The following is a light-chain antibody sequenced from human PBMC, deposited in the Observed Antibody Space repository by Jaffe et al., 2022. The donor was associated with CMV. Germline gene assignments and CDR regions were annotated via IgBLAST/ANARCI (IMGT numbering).Light chain of an antibody. CDR2: DAS. V-gene: IGKV3-20*01. J-gene: IGKJ2*01. CDR3: QQYGSSPYN. Sequence: EIVLTQSPGTLSLSPGERVTLSCRASQSVRSNYLAWYQQKPGQAPRLLIYDASNRPTGIPDRFSGSGSGTDFTLTISRLEPEDFAVYYCQQYGSSPYNFGQGTKLEIK. CDR1: QSVRSNY.